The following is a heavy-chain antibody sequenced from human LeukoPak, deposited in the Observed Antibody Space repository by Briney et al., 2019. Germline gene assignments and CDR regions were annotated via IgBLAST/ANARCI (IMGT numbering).Heavy chain of an antibody. CDR1: RYTFTSCD. CDR3: TRGSSGRRDN. Sequence: ASVKVSCKASRYTFTSCDINWVRQATGQGLEWMEWMNPNSGNTGYGQSFQGRITMTRDISIGTAYMELSNLTSEDTAIYYCTRGSSGRRDNWGQGTLVTVSA. CDR2: MNPNSGNT. V-gene: IGHV1-8*01. D-gene: IGHD6-19*01. J-gene: IGHJ4*02.